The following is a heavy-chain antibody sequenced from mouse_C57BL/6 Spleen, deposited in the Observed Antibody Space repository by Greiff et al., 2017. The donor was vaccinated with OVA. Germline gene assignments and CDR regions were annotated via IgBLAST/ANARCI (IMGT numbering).Heavy chain of an antibody. CDR2: ISYDGSN. CDR3: AREDDHDGFAD. V-gene: IGHV3-6*01. J-gene: IGHJ3*01. Sequence: EVHLVESGPGLVKPSQSLSLTCSVTGYSITSGYYWNWIRQFPGNKLEWMGYISYDGSNNYNPSLKNRISITRDTSKNQFFLKLNSVTTEDTATYYWAREDDHDGFADWGQGTLVTVSA. CDR1: GYSITSGYY. D-gene: IGHD2-4*01.